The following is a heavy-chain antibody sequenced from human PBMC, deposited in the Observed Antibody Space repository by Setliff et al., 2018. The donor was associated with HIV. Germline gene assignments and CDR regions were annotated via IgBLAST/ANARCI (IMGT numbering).Heavy chain of an antibody. D-gene: IGHD6-6*01. CDR3: ASEAWTSYGSSSGYYYYYMDV. V-gene: IGHV4-61*01. CDR2: IYYSGTT. Sequence: TSETLSLTCTVSGDSVSSASYYWSWIRQPPGKGLEWIGYIYYSGTTKYNPSLKSRVTISVDTSKNQFSLKLSSVTAADTAVYYCASEAWTSYGSSSGYYYYYMDVWGKGTTVTVSS. J-gene: IGHJ6*03. CDR1: GDSVSSASYY.